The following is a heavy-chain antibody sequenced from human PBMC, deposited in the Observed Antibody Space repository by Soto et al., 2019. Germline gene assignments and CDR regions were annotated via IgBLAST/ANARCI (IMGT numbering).Heavy chain of an antibody. CDR1: GGSLSGYF. CDR3: ARGGSSDWQVAFDF. CDR2: VNHNGRN. Sequence: XETLSLACAVDGGSLSGYFWNWIRQSPGKGLEWIGKVNHNGRNNYNPSLKSRVTISLDMSKNQISLKLTSVTAADTAVYYCARGGSSDWQVAFDFWGQGTMVTVSS. J-gene: IGHJ3*01. V-gene: IGHV4-34*01. D-gene: IGHD6-19*01.